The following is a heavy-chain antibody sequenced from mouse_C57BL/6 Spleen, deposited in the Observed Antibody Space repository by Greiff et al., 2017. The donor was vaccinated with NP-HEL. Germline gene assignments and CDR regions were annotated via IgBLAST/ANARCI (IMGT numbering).Heavy chain of an antibody. V-gene: IGHV5-4*01. D-gene: IGHD1-1*01. CDR2: ISDGGSYT. J-gene: IGHJ2*01. CDR3: ARDLSYYGSSSYFDY. CDR1: GFTFSSYA. Sequence: EVKLMESGGGLVKPGGSLKLSCAASGFTFSSYAMSWVRQTPEKRLEWVATISDGGSYTYYPDNVKGRFTISRDNAKNNLYLQMSHLKSEDTAMYYCARDLSYYGSSSYFDYWGQGTTLTVSS.